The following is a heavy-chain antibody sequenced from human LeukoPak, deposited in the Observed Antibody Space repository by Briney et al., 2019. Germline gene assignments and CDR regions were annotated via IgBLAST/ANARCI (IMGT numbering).Heavy chain of an antibody. Sequence: GRSLRLSCTASGVTFGDYAMSWVRQAPGKGLEWVANIKQDGSEKYYVDSVKGRFTISRDNAKNSLYLQMNSLRAEDTAVYYCARARGYFDYWGQGTLVTVSS. V-gene: IGHV3-7*01. CDR1: GVTFGDYA. J-gene: IGHJ4*02. CDR3: ARARGYFDY. CDR2: IKQDGSEK.